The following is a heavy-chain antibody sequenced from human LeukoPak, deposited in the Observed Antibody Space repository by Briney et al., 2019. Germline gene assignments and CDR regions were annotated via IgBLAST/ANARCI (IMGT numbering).Heavy chain of an antibody. V-gene: IGHV1-8*01. D-gene: IGHD3-9*01. CDR3: ARDRTDYDILTGYSNWFDP. CDR1: GYTFTSYD. J-gene: IGHJ5*02. CDR2: MNPNSGDT. Sequence: GASVKVSCKASGYTFTSYDINWVRQATGQGLEWMGWMNPNSGDTGYAQTFQGRVTMTRDTSVGTAYMELSSLRSEDTAVYYCARDRTDYDILTGYSNWFDPWGQGTLVTVSS.